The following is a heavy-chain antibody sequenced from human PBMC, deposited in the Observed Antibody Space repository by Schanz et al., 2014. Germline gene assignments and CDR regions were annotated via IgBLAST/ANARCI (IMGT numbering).Heavy chain of an antibody. CDR3: AKAGSGWSTAGYYY. CDR1: GFTFSTYW. Sequence: EVHLLESGGGLVQPGGSLRLSCAASGFTFSTYWMHWVRQAPGKGLVWVSNISPTGSSTYYADSVKGRFTISRDNSKNTLYLQMNSLRAEDTAVYYCAKAGSGWSTAGYYYWGQGTLVAVSS. CDR2: ISPTGSST. V-gene: IGHV3-23*01. D-gene: IGHD6-19*01. J-gene: IGHJ4*02.